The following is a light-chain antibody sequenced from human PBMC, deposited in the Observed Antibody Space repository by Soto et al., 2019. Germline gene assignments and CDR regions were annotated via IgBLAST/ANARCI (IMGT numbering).Light chain of an antibody. Sequence: IQMTQSPSSVSAAVGDRVTITCRASQVISSWLAWYQQRPGTAPKLLIYGATTLRSGVPSRFSGSESGTLFTLTITRLQPEDSATYYCQQASSFPLTFGGGTKVEIQ. CDR2: GAT. CDR1: QVISSW. CDR3: QQASSFPLT. J-gene: IGKJ4*01. V-gene: IGKV1-12*01.